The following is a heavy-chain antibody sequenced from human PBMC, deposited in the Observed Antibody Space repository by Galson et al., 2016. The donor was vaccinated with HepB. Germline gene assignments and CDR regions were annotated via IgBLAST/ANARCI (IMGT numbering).Heavy chain of an antibody. CDR3: ARDKDRVLWFGELLSNDAYHYYGMDV. D-gene: IGHD3-10*01. V-gene: IGHV1-46*01. CDR2: INPRGGST. CDR1: GYTFTTYY. J-gene: IGHJ6*02. Sequence: SVKVSCKASGYTFTTYYIHWVRQAPGQGLDWMGIINPRGGSTSNAQKFQGWVTMTRDTSTSTVYMELSSLRSEDTAVYYCARDKDRVLWFGELLSNDAYHYYGMDVWGQGTTVTVSS.